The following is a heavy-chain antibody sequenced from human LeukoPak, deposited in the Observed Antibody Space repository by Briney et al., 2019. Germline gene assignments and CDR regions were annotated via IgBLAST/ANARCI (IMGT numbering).Heavy chain of an antibody. CDR2: ISAYNGNT. J-gene: IGHJ3*02. CDR1: GYSFTSYG. V-gene: IGHV1-18*01. D-gene: IGHD6-19*01. CDR3: ARALIAVAGNPDAFDI. Sequence: ASVKVSCKASGYSFTSYGIRWVRQAPGQGLEWMGWISAYNGNTNYAQKLQGRVTMTTDTSTSTAYMELRSLRSDDTAVYYCARALIAVAGNPDAFDIWGQGTMVTVSS.